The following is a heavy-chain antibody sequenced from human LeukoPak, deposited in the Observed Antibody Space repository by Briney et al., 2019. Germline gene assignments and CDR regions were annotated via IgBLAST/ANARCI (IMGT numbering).Heavy chain of an antibody. Sequence: GGSLRLSCAASGFTFSSYSMNWVRKAPGKGLEWVSSISSSSSYIYYADSVKGRFTISRDNAKNSLYLQMNSLRAEDTAVYYCARDGLPDAFDIWGQGTMVTVSS. CDR3: ARDGLPDAFDI. J-gene: IGHJ3*02. V-gene: IGHV3-21*01. CDR1: GFTFSSYS. CDR2: ISSSSSYI.